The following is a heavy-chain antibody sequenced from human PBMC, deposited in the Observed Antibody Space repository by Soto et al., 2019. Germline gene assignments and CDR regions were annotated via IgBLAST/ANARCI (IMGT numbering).Heavy chain of an antibody. CDR2: MYHSGST. CDR3: ARDMSSGTYDGSYGVFDI. J-gene: IGHJ3*02. CDR1: GGSISRTNW. D-gene: IGHD1-26*01. V-gene: IGHV4-4*02. Sequence: QVQLQESGPGLVKPSGTLSLTCAVSGGSISRTNWWTWVRQRPGKGLEWIGNMYHSGSTNYNPSLKSRVDISVDKSQKQFSLKLNSVPAADTAVYFCARDMSSGTYDGSYGVFDIWGQGTMVTVSS.